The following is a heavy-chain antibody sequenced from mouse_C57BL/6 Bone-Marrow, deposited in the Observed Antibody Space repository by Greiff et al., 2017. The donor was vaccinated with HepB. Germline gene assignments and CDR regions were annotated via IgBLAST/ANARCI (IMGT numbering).Heavy chain of an antibody. V-gene: IGHV1-69*01. CDR3: ARGPLYGSSRYYAMDY. CDR1: GYTFTSYW. D-gene: IGHD1-1*01. Sequence: VQLQQPGAELVMPGASVKLSCKASGYTFTSYWMHWVKQRPGQGLEWIGEIYPSDSYTNYNQKFKGKSTLTVDKSSSTAYMQLSSLTSEDSAVYYCARGPLYGSSRYYAMDYWGQGTSVTVSS. CDR2: IYPSDSYT. J-gene: IGHJ4*01.